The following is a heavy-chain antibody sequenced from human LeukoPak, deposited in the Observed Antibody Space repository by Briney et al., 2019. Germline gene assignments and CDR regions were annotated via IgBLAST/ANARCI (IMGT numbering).Heavy chain of an antibody. CDR2: IYYSGST. D-gene: IGHD2-2*01. Sequence: SETLSLTCTVSGGSISSGDYYWSWIRQPPGKGLEWIGYIYYSGSTYHNPSLKSRVTISVDTSKNQFSLKLSSVTAADTAVYYCARLVAPAAMNYYYYYGMDVWGQGTTVTVSS. V-gene: IGHV4-30-4*01. J-gene: IGHJ6*02. CDR3: ARLVAPAAMNYYYYYGMDV. CDR1: GGSISSGDYY.